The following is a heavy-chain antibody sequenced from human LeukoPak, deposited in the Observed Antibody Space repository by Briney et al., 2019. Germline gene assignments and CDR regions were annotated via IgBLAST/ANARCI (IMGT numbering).Heavy chain of an antibody. D-gene: IGHD1-26*01. CDR3: ARDQSRAKARGSGSYPTDY. Sequence: GSLRLSCAASGFTFDDYGMSWVRQGPGKGLEWVSNINWNGGSTGYTDSVKGRFTISRDNAKNSLYLQMNSLRAEDTALYYCARDQSRAKARGSGSYPTDYWGQGTLVTVSS. CDR2: INWNGGST. J-gene: IGHJ4*02. CDR1: GFTFDDYG. V-gene: IGHV3-20*04.